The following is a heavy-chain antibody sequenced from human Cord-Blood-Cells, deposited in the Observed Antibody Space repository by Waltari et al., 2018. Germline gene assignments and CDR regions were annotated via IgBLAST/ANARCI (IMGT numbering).Heavy chain of an antibody. V-gene: IGHV1-18*01. Sequence: QVQLVQSGAEVKKPGASVKVHCKASGYTFTSYGISWVREAPGQGLEWMGWISAYNGNKNYAQKLQGRVTMTTDTSTSTAYMELRSLRSDDTAVYYCARDDNDFWSGSNFNSCGQGTLVTVSS. CDR2: ISAYNGNK. CDR3: ARDDNDFWSGSNFNS. D-gene: IGHD3-3*01. CDR1: GYTFTSYG. J-gene: IGHJ4*02.